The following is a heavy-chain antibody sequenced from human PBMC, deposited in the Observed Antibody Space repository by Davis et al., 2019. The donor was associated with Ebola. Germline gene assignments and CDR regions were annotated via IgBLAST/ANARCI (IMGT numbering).Heavy chain of an antibody. J-gene: IGHJ4*02. CDR3: ARERAYYYGSGSSFDY. V-gene: IGHV4-39*07. CDR2: IYYSGST. CDR1: GGSISSTHYY. Sequence: MPSETLSLTCTVSGGSISSTHYYWGWIRQPPGKGLEWIATIYYSGSTNYNPSLKSRVTISVDTSKSQFSLKLSSVTAADTAVYYCARERAYYYGSGSSFDYWGQGTLVTVSS. D-gene: IGHD3-10*01.